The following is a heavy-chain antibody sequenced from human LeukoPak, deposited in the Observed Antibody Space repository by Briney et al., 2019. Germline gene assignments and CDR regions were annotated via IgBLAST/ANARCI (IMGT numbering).Heavy chain of an antibody. CDR2: IWYDGSNK. CDR3: ALLYCSGGSCDSSLEHYYYGMDV. D-gene: IGHD2-15*01. V-gene: IGHV3-33*01. J-gene: IGHJ6*02. CDR1: GFTFSSYG. Sequence: GRSLRLSCAASGFTFSSYGMHWVRQTPGKGLEWVAVIWYDGSNKYYADSVKGRFIISRDNSKNTLYLQMNSLRAEDTAVYYCALLYCSGGSCDSSLEHYYYGMDVWGQGTTVTVSS.